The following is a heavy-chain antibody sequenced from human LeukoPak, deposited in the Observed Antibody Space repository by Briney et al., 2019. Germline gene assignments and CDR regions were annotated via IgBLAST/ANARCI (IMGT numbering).Heavy chain of an antibody. CDR3: ARGLNYYDSSGYFWEGCFDY. CDR2: IYHSGST. J-gene: IGHJ4*02. CDR1: GGSISSGGYS. V-gene: IGHV4-30-2*01. D-gene: IGHD3-22*01. Sequence: SQTLSLTCAVSGGSISSGGYSWSWIRQPPGKGLEWIGYIYHSGSTYYNPSLKSRVTISVDRSKNQFSLKLSSVTAADTAVYYCARGLNYYDSSGYFWEGCFDYWGQGTLVTVSS.